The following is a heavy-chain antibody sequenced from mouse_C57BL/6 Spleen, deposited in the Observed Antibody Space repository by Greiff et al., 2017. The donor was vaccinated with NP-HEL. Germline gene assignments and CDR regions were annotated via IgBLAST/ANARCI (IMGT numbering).Heavy chain of an antibody. V-gene: IGHV10-1*01. J-gene: IGHJ2*01. Sequence: EVKLVESGGGLVQPKGSLKLSCAASGFSFNTYAMNWVRQAPGKGLEWVARIRSKSNNYATYYADSVKDRFTISRDDSESMLYLQMNNLKTEDTAMYYCVRHDWDGAFDYWGQGTTLTVSS. CDR2: IRSKSNNYAT. CDR1: GFSFNTYA. D-gene: IGHD4-1*01. CDR3: VRHDWDGAFDY.